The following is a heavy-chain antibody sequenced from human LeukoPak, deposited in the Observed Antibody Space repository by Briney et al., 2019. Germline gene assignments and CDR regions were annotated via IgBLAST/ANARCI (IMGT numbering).Heavy chain of an antibody. D-gene: IGHD1-26*01. J-gene: IGHJ6*03. CDR2: ISWNSGSI. CDR1: GFTFDDYA. CDR3: AKDVGANSYYYMDV. V-gene: IGHV3-9*01. Sequence: GGSLRLSCAASGFTFDDYAMHWVRQAPGKGLEWVSGISWNSGSIGYADSVKGRFTISRDNAKNSLYLQMNSLRAEDTAFYYCAKDVGANSYYYMDVWGKGTTVTVSS.